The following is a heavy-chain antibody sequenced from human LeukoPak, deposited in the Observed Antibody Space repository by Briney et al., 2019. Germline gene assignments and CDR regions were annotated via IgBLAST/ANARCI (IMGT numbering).Heavy chain of an antibody. V-gene: IGHV3-7*01. J-gene: IGHJ3*02. Sequence: GGSLRLSCAASGFTFSSYWMSWVRQAPGKGLEWVANIKQDVSEKYYVDSVKGRFTISRDNAKNSLYLQMNSLRAEDTAVYYCARVELLWFGELLSTRPDAFDIWGQGTMVTVSS. CDR3: ARVELLWFGELLSTRPDAFDI. CDR2: IKQDVSEK. CDR1: GFTFSSYW. D-gene: IGHD3-10*01.